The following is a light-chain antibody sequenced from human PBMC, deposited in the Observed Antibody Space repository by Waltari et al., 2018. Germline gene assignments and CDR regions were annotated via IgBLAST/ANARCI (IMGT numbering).Light chain of an antibody. CDR1: SGPVSSTSY. Sequence: QTVLTQAPSLSVSDGGTVTLTFALSSGPVSSTSYASWYQQPPGQAPRTLGYKSNSRSSGVPDRFSGSILGNKAALTITGAQADDESDYYCLFYMGSGIWVFGGGTRLTVL. V-gene: IGLV8-61*01. CDR2: KSN. J-gene: IGLJ3*02. CDR3: LFYMGSGIWV.